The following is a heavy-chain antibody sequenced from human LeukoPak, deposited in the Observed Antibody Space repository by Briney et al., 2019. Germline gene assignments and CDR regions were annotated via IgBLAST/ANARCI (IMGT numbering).Heavy chain of an antibody. Sequence: ASVKVSCKASGYTFSGYYMHWVRQAPGQGLEWMGWINPNSGGTNYAQKFQGRVTMTRDTSISTAYMDLSRLRSDDTAVYYCARGSIVGATFDYFDYWGQGTLVTVSS. CDR1: GYTFSGYY. J-gene: IGHJ4*02. V-gene: IGHV1-2*02. CDR2: INPNSGGT. CDR3: ARGSIVGATFDYFDY. D-gene: IGHD1-26*01.